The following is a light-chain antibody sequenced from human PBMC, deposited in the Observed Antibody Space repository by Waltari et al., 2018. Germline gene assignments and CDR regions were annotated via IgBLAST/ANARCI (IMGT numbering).Light chain of an antibody. V-gene: IGKV3-20*01. Sequence: VLTQSPGTLSLSPGEKATLSCRASQSVSNNYLLWYQQKPGQAPRVLLYGTSNRATGIPDRFSGSGSGTDFTLTISRLEPEDFAVYYCQQFVSSPRTFGQGTKVEFK. CDR1: QSVSNNY. CDR3: QQFVSSPRT. CDR2: GTS. J-gene: IGKJ1*01.